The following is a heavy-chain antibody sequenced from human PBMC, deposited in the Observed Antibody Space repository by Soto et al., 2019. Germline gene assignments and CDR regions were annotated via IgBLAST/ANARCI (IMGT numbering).Heavy chain of an antibody. V-gene: IGHV1-2*02. J-gene: IGHJ6*02. Sequence: GASVKVSCKASGYTFTGYYMHWVRQAPGQGLEWMGWINPNSGGTNYAQKFQGRVTMTRDTSISTAYMELSRLRSDDTAVYYCARDGGRLWQYYYYGMDVWGQGTTVTVSS. D-gene: IGHD5-18*01. CDR2: INPNSGGT. CDR1: GYTFTGYY. CDR3: ARDGGRLWQYYYYGMDV.